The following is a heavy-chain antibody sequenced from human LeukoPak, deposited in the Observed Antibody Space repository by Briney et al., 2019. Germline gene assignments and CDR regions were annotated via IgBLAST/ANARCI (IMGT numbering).Heavy chain of an antibody. CDR1: GYTFTGYY. V-gene: IGHV1-2*02. Sequence: GASVKVSCKASGYTFTGYYMHWVRQAPGQGLEWMGWINPNSGGTNYAQKFQGRVTMTRDTSISTAYMELSRLRSDDTAVYYCARDPDYGDYSGIYSDFGYWGQGTLVTVSS. J-gene: IGHJ4*02. D-gene: IGHD4-17*01. CDR3: ARDPDYGDYSGIYSDFGY. CDR2: INPNSGGT.